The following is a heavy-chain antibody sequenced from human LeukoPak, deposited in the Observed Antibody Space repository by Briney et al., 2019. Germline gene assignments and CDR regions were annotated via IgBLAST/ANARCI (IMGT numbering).Heavy chain of an antibody. V-gene: IGHV3-23*01. Sequence: PGGSLRLSCAASGFTFSSYAMSWVRQAPGKGLEWVSVISGSGGSTYYADSVKGRFTISRDNSKNTLYLEMNSLRDEDTAVYYCARPTYYYGSVDAFDIWGQGTMVTVSS. CDR3: ARPTYYYGSVDAFDI. CDR2: ISGSGGST. D-gene: IGHD3-10*01. CDR1: GFTFSSYA. J-gene: IGHJ3*02.